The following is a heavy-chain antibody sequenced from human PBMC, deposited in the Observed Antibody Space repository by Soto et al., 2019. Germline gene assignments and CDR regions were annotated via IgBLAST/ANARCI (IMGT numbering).Heavy chain of an antibody. CDR2: IYYSGST. D-gene: IGHD2-2*01. CDR3: ARYQLPPLYYYYGMEV. J-gene: IGHJ6*02. CDR1: VGSISSSSYY. V-gene: IGHV4-39*01. Sequence: SETLSLTCTVSVGSISSSSYYLGWIRQPAGKGLEWIGSIYYSGSTYYNPSLKSRVTISVDTSKNQFSLKLSSVTAADTAVYYCARYQLPPLYYYYGMEVWGQGTTVTVSS.